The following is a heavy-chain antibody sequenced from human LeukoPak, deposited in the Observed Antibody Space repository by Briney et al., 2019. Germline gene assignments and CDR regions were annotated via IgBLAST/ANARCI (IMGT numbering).Heavy chain of an antibody. D-gene: IGHD6-13*01. CDR3: ARGLHSAADGTVGY. CDR1: GFTFRSYW. J-gene: IGHJ4*02. V-gene: IGHV3-74*01. CDR2: INSDGTRT. Sequence: PGGSLRLSCAASGFTFRSYWMHWVRQAPGKGLVWVSRINSDGTRTTHADSVKGRITISRDNAKNTLYLEINSLRVDDTAVYYCARGLHSAADGTVGYWGQGTLVTVSS.